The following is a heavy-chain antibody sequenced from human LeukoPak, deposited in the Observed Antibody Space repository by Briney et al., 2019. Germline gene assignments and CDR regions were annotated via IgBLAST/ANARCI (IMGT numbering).Heavy chain of an antibody. CDR1: GFTFSNYA. CDR2: ISSGGTYE. Sequence: GKSLRLSCAASGFTFSNYAMHWVRQAPGKGLEWVSLISSGGTYEYYADSVKGRFTISRDNSKNTLYLQLNSLRAEDTAVYYCARDYCGGDCYSWDDSFDIWGQGTMVTVSS. D-gene: IGHD2-21*02. J-gene: IGHJ3*02. CDR3: ARDYCGGDCYSWDDSFDI. V-gene: IGHV3-30*01.